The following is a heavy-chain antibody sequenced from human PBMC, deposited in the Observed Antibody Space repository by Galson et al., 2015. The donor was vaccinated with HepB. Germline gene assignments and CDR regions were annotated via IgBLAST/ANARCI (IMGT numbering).Heavy chain of an antibody. CDR1: GYSFSRFS. V-gene: IGHV1-18*01. Sequence: QSGAEMKKPGASVKVSCKASGYSFSRFSISWLRQAPGQGLEWMGWISGYDGNVNYAQKLQGRLTMTTDTSTSTAHMELRSLRSDDSAVYYCARGGLATIGGPTFDYWGQGTLVTVSS. J-gene: IGHJ4*02. D-gene: IGHD5-24*01. CDR3: ARGGLATIGGPTFDY. CDR2: ISGYDGNV.